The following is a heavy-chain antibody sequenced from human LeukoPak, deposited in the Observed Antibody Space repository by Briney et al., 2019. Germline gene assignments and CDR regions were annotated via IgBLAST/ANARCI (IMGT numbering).Heavy chain of an antibody. CDR2: IYYTGST. D-gene: IGHD6-13*01. CDR1: GGSISSSTYY. CDR3: ASIPGTASSWYHHDY. Sequence: SETLSLTCTVSGGSISSSTYYWGWIRPPPGKGLEWIGSIYYTGSTYYNPSLKSRVAISVDTSKNQFSLKLSSVSAADTAVYYCASIPGTASSWYHHDYWGQGTLVTVSS. V-gene: IGHV4-39*01. J-gene: IGHJ4*02.